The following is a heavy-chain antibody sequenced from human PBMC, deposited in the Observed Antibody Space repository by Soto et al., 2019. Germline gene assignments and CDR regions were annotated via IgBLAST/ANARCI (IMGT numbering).Heavy chain of an antibody. V-gene: IGHV1-69*01. D-gene: IGHD6-19*01. CDR1: GGTFANYA. Sequence: VQLVQSGAEVRKPGSSVKVSCTASGGTFANYAISWVRQAPGQGLEWMGGITPLFGTANYAQKFQGRVTITADESTGTAYVELTGLRSGDTAVYYCARDGIGIAVAGTYNGMDVWGQGTTVTVSS. CDR2: ITPLFGTA. J-gene: IGHJ6*02. CDR3: ARDGIGIAVAGTYNGMDV.